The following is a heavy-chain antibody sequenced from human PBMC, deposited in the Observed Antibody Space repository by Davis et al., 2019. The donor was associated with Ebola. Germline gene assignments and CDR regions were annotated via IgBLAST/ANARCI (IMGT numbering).Heavy chain of an antibody. J-gene: IGHJ4*02. Sequence: GESLKISCKGSGYSFTSYGISWVRQAPGQGLEWMGWISTFNGNTHYAQKFQGRATMTTDTSTSTAYMELSSLRSEDTAVYYCARAQFPTTSDHWGQGTLVTVSS. CDR2: ISTFNGNT. CDR1: GYSFTSYG. D-gene: IGHD1-1*01. CDR3: ARAQFPTTSDH. V-gene: IGHV1-18*04.